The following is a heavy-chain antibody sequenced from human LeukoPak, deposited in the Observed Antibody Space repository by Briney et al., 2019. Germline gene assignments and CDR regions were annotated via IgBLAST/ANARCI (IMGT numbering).Heavy chain of an antibody. D-gene: IGHD3-16*01. CDR1: GGSISSGSSY. J-gene: IGHJ4*02. Sequence: SQTLSLTCTVSGGSISSGSSYWSWIRQPAGKGLEWIGRIYSSGGTNYNPSLKSRVTISVDTSKNQFALKLTSMTAADTALNYWSESPNPRGRGLYSWGQGALVTVSS. V-gene: IGHV4-61*02. CDR3: SESPNPRGRGLYS. CDR2: IYSSGGT.